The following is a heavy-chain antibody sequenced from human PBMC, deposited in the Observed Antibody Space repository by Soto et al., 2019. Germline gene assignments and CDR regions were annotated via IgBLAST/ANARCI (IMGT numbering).Heavy chain of an antibody. CDR2: ISGSGGST. CDR3: AKGRGQLRYFDWSGPFDY. J-gene: IGHJ4*02. CDR1: GFTFSSYA. D-gene: IGHD3-9*01. V-gene: IGHV3-23*01. Sequence: GGSLRLSCAASGFTFSSYAMSWVRQAPGKGLEWVSAISGSGGSTYYADSVKGRFTISRDNSKNTLYLQMNSLRAEDTAVYYCAKGRGQLRYFDWSGPFDYWGQGTLVTVPQ.